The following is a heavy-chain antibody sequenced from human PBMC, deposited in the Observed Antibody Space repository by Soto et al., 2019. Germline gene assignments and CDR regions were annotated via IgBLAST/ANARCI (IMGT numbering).Heavy chain of an antibody. V-gene: IGHV1-69*08. CDR3: ARDRRTNYDYYGMDV. J-gene: IGHJ6*02. Sequence: QVQLVQSGAEVKKPGSSVKVSCKASGDTFRRYSITWVRQAPGQGLEWMGRINPIVEIPRYAQKFQGRVTITVDKTTTTAHMELTSLISDDTAVYYCARDRRTNYDYYGMDVWVQGTTVTVTS. CDR1: GDTFRRYS. CDR2: INPIVEIP.